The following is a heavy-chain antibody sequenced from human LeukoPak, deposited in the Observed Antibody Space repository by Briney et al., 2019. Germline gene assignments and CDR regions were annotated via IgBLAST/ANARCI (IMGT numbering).Heavy chain of an antibody. V-gene: IGHV4-30-2*01. Sequence: SETLSLTCTVSGGSISSSSYSWSWIRQPPGKGLEWIGYIYHSGSTYYNPSLKSRVTISVDRSKNQFSLKLSSVTAADTAVYYCARGYYDSSGYYPIYFDYWGQGTLVTVSS. CDR1: GGSISSSSYS. D-gene: IGHD3-22*01. CDR3: ARGYYDSSGYYPIYFDY. J-gene: IGHJ4*02. CDR2: IYHSGST.